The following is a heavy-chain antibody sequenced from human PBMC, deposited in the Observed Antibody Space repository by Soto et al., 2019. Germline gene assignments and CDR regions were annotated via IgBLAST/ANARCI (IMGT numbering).Heavy chain of an antibody. V-gene: IGHV1-18*01. CDR1: GYTFTSYG. CDR2: ISAYNGNT. Sequence: QVQLVQSGAEVKKPGASVKVSCKASGYTFTSYGISWVRQAPGQGLEWMGWISAYNGNTNYAQKLQGRVTMTTDTSTSTAYMELRSLRSDDTAVYYCASSFLTGQNYYYYGMDVWGQGTTVTVSS. J-gene: IGHJ6*02. D-gene: IGHD7-27*01. CDR3: ASSFLTGQNYYYYGMDV.